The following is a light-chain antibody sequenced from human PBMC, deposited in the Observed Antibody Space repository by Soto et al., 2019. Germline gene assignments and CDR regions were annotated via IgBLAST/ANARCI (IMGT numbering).Light chain of an antibody. CDR1: QSINTN. CDR3: QQSYRTPF. CDR2: AAS. J-gene: IGKJ4*01. Sequence: DIQMTQSPSSLSASVGDRVTITCRASQSINTNLNWYQQTAGKAPKLLIYAASNLQIGVPSRFSGSGAGTDFTLTISSLQTEDFATYYCQQSYRTPFFGGGTKVEIK. V-gene: IGKV1-39*01.